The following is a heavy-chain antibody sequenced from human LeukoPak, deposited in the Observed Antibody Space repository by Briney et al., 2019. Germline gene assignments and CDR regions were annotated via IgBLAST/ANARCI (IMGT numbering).Heavy chain of an antibody. V-gene: IGHV1-46*01. D-gene: IGHD3-9*01. CDR2: INPSGGST. Sequence: ASVKVSCKASGYTFTSYYMHWVRQAPGQGLEWMGIINPSGGSTSYAQKFQGRVTMTRDTSISTAYMELSRLRSDDTAVYYCARERGNYDILTDYYEGNGFDPWGQGTLVTVSS. CDR3: ARERGNYDILTDYYEGNGFDP. CDR1: GYTFTSYY. J-gene: IGHJ5*02.